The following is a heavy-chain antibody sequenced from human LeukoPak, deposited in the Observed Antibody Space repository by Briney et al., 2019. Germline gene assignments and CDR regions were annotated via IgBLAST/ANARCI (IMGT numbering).Heavy chain of an antibody. CDR2: IIPIFGTA. CDR3: ARDQYYYDSSGYLSAAYFDY. J-gene: IGHJ4*02. Sequence: SVKVSCKASGGTFSSYAISWVRQAPGQGLEWMGRIIPIFGTANYAQKFQGRVTMTTDESTSTAYMELSSLRSEDTAVYYCARDQYYYDSSGYLSAAYFDYWGQGTLVTVSS. CDR1: GGTFSSYA. V-gene: IGHV1-69*05. D-gene: IGHD3-22*01.